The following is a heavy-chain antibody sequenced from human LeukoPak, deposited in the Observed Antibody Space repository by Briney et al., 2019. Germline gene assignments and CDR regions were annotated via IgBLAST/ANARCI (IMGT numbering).Heavy chain of an antibody. CDR3: ASGVDIVATTPFDY. CDR1: GFTFSSYW. Sequence: GGSLRLSCAASGFTFSSYWMSWVRQAPGKGLEWVANIKQDGSEKYYVDSVKGRFTISRDNAKNSLYLRMNSLRAEDTAVYYCASGVDIVATTPFDYWGQGTLVTVSP. CDR2: IKQDGSEK. D-gene: IGHD5-12*01. V-gene: IGHV3-7*01. J-gene: IGHJ4*02.